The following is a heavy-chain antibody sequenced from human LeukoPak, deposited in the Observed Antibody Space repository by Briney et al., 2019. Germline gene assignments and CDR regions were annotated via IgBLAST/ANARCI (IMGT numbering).Heavy chain of an antibody. J-gene: IGHJ3*02. CDR2: IKEDGSEK. V-gene: IGHV3-7*03. CDR1: GFTLSSYW. D-gene: IGHD3-10*01. Sequence: GSLRLSCAASGFTLSSYWMSWFRQAPGKGLEWVANIKEDGSEKYYVDSVEGRFTISRDNAKNSLYLHMNSLTAEDTAMYYCARDWVAGVPFDAFDIWGQGTMVSVSS. CDR3: ARDWVAGVPFDAFDI.